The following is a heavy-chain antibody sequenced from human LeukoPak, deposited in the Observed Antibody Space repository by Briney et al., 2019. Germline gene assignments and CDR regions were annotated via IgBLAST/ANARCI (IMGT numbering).Heavy chain of an antibody. V-gene: IGHV1-18*01. CDR1: GYTFTSYG. D-gene: IGHD3-3*01. CDR3: ARHGAIFGVVIIRDAFDI. J-gene: IGHJ3*02. Sequence: ASVKVSCKASGYTFTSYGISWVRQAPGQGLEWMGWISAYNGNTNYAQKLQGRVTMTTDTSTSTASMELRSLRSDDTAVYYCARHGAIFGVVIIRDAFDIWGQGTMVTVSS. CDR2: ISAYNGNT.